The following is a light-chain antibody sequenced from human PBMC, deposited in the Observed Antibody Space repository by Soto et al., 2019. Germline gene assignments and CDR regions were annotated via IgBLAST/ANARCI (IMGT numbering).Light chain of an antibody. CDR3: FSFTTTSTHV. V-gene: IGLV2-8*01. CDR1: SSDVGGYNY. Sequence: QSALTQPPSASGSPGQSVTISCTGTSSDVGGYNYVSWYQHHPGKAPKLLIYEVSQRPSGVPDRFSGSKSGNTASLTVSGLQVEDEAEYFCFSFTTTSTHVFGTGTKVTVL. J-gene: IGLJ1*01. CDR2: EVS.